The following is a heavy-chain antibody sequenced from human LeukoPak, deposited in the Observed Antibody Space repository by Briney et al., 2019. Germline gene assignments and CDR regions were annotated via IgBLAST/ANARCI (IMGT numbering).Heavy chain of an antibody. CDR1: GGSISNTEW. CDR2: IYHSGST. D-gene: IGHD2-15*01. J-gene: IGHJ4*02. Sequence: SGTLSLTCAVSGGSISNTEWWSWVRQPPGKGLEWIGEIYHSGSTYYDPSLKSRVTISGDTSKNQFSLKLSSVTAADTAVYYCARRVVTHGGLDYWGQGTLVTVSS. CDR3: ARRVVTHGGLDY. V-gene: IGHV4-4*02.